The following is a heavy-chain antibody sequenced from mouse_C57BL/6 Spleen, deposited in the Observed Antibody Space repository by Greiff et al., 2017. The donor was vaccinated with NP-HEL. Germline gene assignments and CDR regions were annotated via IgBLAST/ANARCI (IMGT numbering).Heavy chain of an antibody. CDR1: GYTFTDYE. CDR3: TRGFSYFDY. J-gene: IGHJ2*01. CDR2: IDPETGGN. V-gene: IGHV1-15*01. Sequence: QVQLQQSGAELVRPGASVTLSCKASGYTFTDYEMHWVKQTPVHGLAWIGAIDPETGGNAYNPKFKGKAILTADKSSSTAYMELRSLTSEDSAVYYCTRGFSYFDYWGQGTTLTVSS.